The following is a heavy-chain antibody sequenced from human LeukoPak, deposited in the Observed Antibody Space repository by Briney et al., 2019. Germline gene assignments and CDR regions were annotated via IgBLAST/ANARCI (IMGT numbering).Heavy chain of an antibody. CDR2: IYYNGNT. CDR3: ARTGRTSPYDY. Sequence: PSETLSLTCTVSGGSISSQYWSWTRQPPGKGLEWIGYIYYNGNTNYNPSLKSRVTISVDTSKNQFSLRLSSVTAADTAVYYCARTGRTSPYDYWGQGTLVTVSS. CDR1: GGSISSQY. V-gene: IGHV4-59*11. D-gene: IGHD1-14*01. J-gene: IGHJ4*02.